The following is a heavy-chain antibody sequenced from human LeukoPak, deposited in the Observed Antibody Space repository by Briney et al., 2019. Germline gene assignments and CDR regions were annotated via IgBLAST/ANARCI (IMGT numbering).Heavy chain of an antibody. D-gene: IGHD3-10*01. Sequence: GGSLRLSCAASGFTVSSNYMSWVRQAPGKGLEWVSAIYSGGSTYYADSVKGRFTISRDNSKNTLYLQMSCLRGEDTAVYYCARGRKYYGSGSYWVDSYYCYYMDVWGKGTTVTVSS. CDR2: IYSGGST. CDR3: ARGRKYYGSGSYWVDSYYCYYMDV. V-gene: IGHV3-53*01. J-gene: IGHJ6*03. CDR1: GFTVSSNY.